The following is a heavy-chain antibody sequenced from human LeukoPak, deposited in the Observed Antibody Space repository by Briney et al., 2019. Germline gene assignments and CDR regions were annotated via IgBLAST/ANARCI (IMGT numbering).Heavy chain of an antibody. Sequence: ASVKVSCKASGYTFTSYYMHWVRQAPGQGLEWMGIINPSGGSTSYAQKFQGRVTMTRDTSTSTVYMELSSLRSEDTAVYYCARRPLPYGSGNGYYYMDVWGKGTTVTVSS. CDR3: ARRPLPYGSGNGYYYMDV. CDR2: INPSGGST. V-gene: IGHV1-46*01. D-gene: IGHD3-10*01. J-gene: IGHJ6*03. CDR1: GYTFTSYY.